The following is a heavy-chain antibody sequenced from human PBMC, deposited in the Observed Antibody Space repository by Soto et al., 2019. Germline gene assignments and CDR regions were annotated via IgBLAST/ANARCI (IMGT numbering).Heavy chain of an antibody. D-gene: IGHD3-16*01. CDR2: IFWDDDK. CDR1: GFSLTTSAMG. J-gene: IGHJ4*02. Sequence: SGPTLGYPTQTLTLTCTFSGFSLTTSAMGVGWLRQPPGKALEWLALIFWDDDKRYSPSLKTRLTITKDTSKNQVVLTMTNMDPVDTATYYCAHRGTFVGAYRSYYFYYWGQGTLVTVSS. V-gene: IGHV2-5*02. CDR3: AHRGTFVGAYRSYYFYY.